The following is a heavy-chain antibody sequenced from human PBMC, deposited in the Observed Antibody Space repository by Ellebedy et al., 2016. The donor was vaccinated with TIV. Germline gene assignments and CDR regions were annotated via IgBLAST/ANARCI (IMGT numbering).Heavy chain of an antibody. V-gene: IGHV3-9*02. CDR2: IIWHTGRT. Sequence: SLKISCAVSGFTSHDHGMHWVRQPPGKGLERVSSIIWHTGRTGYADSVKGRFTISRDNAKNSLYLQMNSLRVEDTALYYCTKDVDPGGIYSWGQGTRVTVSS. CDR1: GFTSHDHG. J-gene: IGHJ5*02. D-gene: IGHD1-14*01. CDR3: TKDVDPGGIYS.